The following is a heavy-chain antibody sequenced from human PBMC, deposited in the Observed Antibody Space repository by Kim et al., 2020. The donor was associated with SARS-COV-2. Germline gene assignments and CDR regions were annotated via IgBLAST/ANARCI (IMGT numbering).Heavy chain of an antibody. Sequence: SETLSLTCTVSGGSISSGGYYWSWIRQHPGKGLEWIGYIYYSGSTYYNPSLKSRVTISVDTSKNQFSLKLSSVTAADTAVYYCARDRRWYYGSGSYYKTVIEAFDIWGQGTMVTVSS. CDR2: IYYSGST. J-gene: IGHJ3*02. CDR1: GGSISSGGYY. D-gene: IGHD3-10*01. V-gene: IGHV4-31*03. CDR3: ARDRRWYYGSGSYYKTVIEAFDI.